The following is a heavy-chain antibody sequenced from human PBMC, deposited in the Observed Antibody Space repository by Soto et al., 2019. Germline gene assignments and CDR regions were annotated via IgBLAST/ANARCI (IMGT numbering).Heavy chain of an antibody. V-gene: IGHV4-39*01. J-gene: IGHJ4*02. CDR2: INHSGST. Sequence: SETLSLTCTVSGDSISSSNYFWGWIRQPPGKGLEWIGKINHSGSTYYNPSLKSRVTISVDTSKNQFSLKLSSVTAADTAVYYCARHRYGSFDYWGQGTLVTVSS. CDR1: GDSISSSNYF. D-gene: IGHD3-10*01. CDR3: ARHRYGSFDY.